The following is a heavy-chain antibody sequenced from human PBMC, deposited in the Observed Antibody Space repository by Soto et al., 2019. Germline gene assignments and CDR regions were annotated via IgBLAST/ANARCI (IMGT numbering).Heavy chain of an antibody. CDR2: TYYRSKWYN. CDR3: ARDLAYGDYIYYYYGMDV. V-gene: IGHV6-1*01. Sequence: SQTLSLTCAISGDSVSSNSAAWNWIRQSPSRGLEWLGRTYYRSKWYNDYAVSVKSRITINPDTSKNQFSLQLNSVTPEDMAVYYCARDLAYGDYIYYYYGMDVWGQGTTVTVSS. J-gene: IGHJ6*02. CDR1: GDSVSSNSAA. D-gene: IGHD4-17*01.